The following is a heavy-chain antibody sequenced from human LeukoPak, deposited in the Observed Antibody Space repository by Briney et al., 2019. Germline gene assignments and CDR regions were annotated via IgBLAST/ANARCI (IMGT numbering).Heavy chain of an antibody. CDR3: ARDFDLDDGDYAY. V-gene: IGHV1-69*05. Sequence: ASVKVSCKASGGTFSSYAISWVRQAPGQGLEWMGRIIPIFGTANYAQKFQGRVTITTDESTSTAYMELSSLRSEDTAVYYCARDFDLDDGDYAYWGQGTLVSVSS. D-gene: IGHD4-17*01. J-gene: IGHJ4*02. CDR1: GGTFSSYA. CDR2: IIPIFGTA.